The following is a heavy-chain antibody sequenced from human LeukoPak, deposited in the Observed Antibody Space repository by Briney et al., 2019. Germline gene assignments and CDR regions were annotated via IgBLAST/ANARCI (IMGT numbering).Heavy chain of an antibody. D-gene: IGHD2-15*01. CDR3: ARDGGGSSTDV. CDR2: IYHSGST. CDR1: GGSISSGGYY. J-gene: IGHJ6*04. V-gene: IGHV4-30-2*01. Sequence: SETLSLTCTVSGGSISSGGYYWSWIRQPPGKGLEWIGYIYHSGSTYYNPSLKSRVTISVDRSKNQFSLKLSSVTAADTAVYYCARDGGGSSTDVWGKGTTVTVSS.